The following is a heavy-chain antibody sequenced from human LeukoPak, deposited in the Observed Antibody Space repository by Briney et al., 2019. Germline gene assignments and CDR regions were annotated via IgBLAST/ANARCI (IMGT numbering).Heavy chain of an antibody. CDR1: GFTFSSYW. J-gene: IGHJ4*02. Sequence: EAGGSLRLSCAASGFTFSSYWMHWVRQAPGKGLVWVSRINTDGRSTSYGDSVKGRFTSSRDNAKNTLYMQMNSLRAEDTAVYYCVRDVWGDRDSYFDYWGQGTLVTVSS. V-gene: IGHV3-74*01. D-gene: IGHD2-21*01. CDR3: VRDVWGDRDSYFDY. CDR2: INTDGRST.